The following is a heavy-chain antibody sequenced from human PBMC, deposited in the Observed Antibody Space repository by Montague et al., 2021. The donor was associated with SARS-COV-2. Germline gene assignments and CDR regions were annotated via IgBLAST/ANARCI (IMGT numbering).Heavy chain of an antibody. CDR1: GGSISSSSYY. V-gene: IGHV4-39*01. Sequence: SETLSLTCTVSGGSISSSSYYWGWIRQPPGKGLEWIGSIYYSGSTYYNPSLKSRVTISVDTSKNQFSLKLSSVTAADTAVYYCARQKRRITIFGVVIPPALPWFDPWGQGTLVTVSS. J-gene: IGHJ5*02. CDR2: IYYSGST. CDR3: ARQKRRITIFGVVIPPALPWFDP. D-gene: IGHD3-3*01.